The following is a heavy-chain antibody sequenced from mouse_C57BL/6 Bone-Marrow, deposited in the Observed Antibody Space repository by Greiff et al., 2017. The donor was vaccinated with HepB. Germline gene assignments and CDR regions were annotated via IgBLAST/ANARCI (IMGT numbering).Heavy chain of an antibody. Sequence: QVQLQQPGAELVKPGASVKMSCKASGYTFTSYWITWVKQRPGQGLEWIGDIYPRSGNTYYNEKFKGKATLTADKSSSTAYMELRSLTSEDSAVYFCARGGGTVVGYFDVWGTGTTVTVSS. CDR3: ARGGGTVVGYFDV. D-gene: IGHD1-1*01. CDR2: IYPRSGNT. J-gene: IGHJ1*03. CDR1: GYTFTSYW. V-gene: IGHV1-55*01.